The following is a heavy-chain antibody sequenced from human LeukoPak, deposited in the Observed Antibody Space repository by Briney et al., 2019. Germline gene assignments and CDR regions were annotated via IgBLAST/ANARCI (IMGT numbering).Heavy chain of an antibody. V-gene: IGHV4-39*01. CDR3: ARQIWRNDRNYFDY. Sequence: SETLSLTCTVSGGSISSSSYYWGWIRQPPGKGLEWIGSIYYSGSTYYNPSLKSRVTMSVDTSKSQFSLKLNSVTAADTAVYYCARQIWRNDRNYFDYWGQGTLVTVSS. D-gene: IGHD3-16*02. J-gene: IGHJ4*02. CDR1: GGSISSSSYY. CDR2: IYYSGST.